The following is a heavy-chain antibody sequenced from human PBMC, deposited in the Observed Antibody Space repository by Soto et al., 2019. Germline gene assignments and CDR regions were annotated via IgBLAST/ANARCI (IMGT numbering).Heavy chain of an antibody. CDR2: IYPGDSDT. J-gene: IGHJ6*02. D-gene: IGHD6-13*01. Sequence: PGESLKISCQGFGYSFSSYWIGWVRQMPGKGLEWMGLIYPGDSDTRYSPSFQGQVTISADKSISTAYLQWSSLKASDTAMYYCARTSRNPGYYYYYGMDVWGQGTTVTVSS. V-gene: IGHV5-51*01. CDR1: GYSFSSYW. CDR3: ARTSRNPGYYYYYGMDV.